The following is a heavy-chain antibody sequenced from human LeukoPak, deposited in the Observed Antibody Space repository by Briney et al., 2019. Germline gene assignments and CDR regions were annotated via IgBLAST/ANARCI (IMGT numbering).Heavy chain of an antibody. CDR1: GFTFDDYA. J-gene: IGHJ4*02. CDR2: ISWNSGSI. CDR3: AKDSSGSPRYFDY. Sequence: GGSLRLSCAASGFTFDDYAMNWVRQAPGKGLEWVSGISWNSGSIGYADSVKGRFTISRDNAKNSLYLQMNSLRAKDTALYYCAKDSSGSPRYFDYWGQGTLVTVSS. D-gene: IGHD1-26*01. V-gene: IGHV3-9*01.